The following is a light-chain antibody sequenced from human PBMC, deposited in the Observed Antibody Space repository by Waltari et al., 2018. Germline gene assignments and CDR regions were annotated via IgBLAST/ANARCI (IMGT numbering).Light chain of an antibody. CDR1: SSNIGSND. V-gene: IGLV1-47*01. CDR3: AAWDDSLSGPV. Sequence: QSVLTQPPSASGTPGLRVAISCSGSSSNIGSNDVYWYQLLPGTAPKVLIYRSNQRPSGVPDRFSGSKSGTSASLAISGLRSEDGADYYCAAWDDSLSGPVFGGGTKVTVL. CDR2: RSN. J-gene: IGLJ2*01.